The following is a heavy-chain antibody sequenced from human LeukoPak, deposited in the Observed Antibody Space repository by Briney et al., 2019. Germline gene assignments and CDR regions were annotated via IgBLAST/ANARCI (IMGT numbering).Heavy chain of an antibody. CDR2: ISSSSSYI. D-gene: IGHD2-2*01. Sequence: GGSLRLSCAASGFTFSSYSMYWVRQAPGKGLEWVSSISSSSSYIYYADSVKGRFTISRDNAKNSLYLQMNSLRAEDTAVYYCARIGPSPTSWSIDYWGQGTLVTVSS. J-gene: IGHJ4*02. CDR1: GFTFSSYS. V-gene: IGHV3-21*01. CDR3: ARIGPSPTSWSIDY.